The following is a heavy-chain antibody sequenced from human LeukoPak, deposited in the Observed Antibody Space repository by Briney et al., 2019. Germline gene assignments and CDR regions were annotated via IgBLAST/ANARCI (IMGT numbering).Heavy chain of an antibody. V-gene: IGHV3-20*03. D-gene: IGHD3-22*01. CDR2: T. CDR3: ARESNEYYYDSSGYPRFDP. Sequence: TVYADSVKGGFTISRENAKKYVYLQMNSLRAEDTALYYCARESNEYYYDSSGYPRFDPWGQGTLVTVSS. J-gene: IGHJ5*02.